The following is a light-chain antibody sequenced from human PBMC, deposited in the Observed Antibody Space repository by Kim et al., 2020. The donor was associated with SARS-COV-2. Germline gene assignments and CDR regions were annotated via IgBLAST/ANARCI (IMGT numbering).Light chain of an antibody. CDR1: QGINSL. Sequence: DIQMTQSPSSVSASVGDRVTIPCRASQGINSLLAWYQQKPGKAPKLLIFPASSLESGVPSRFSGSGSGTDFTLTISSLQPEDFATYFCQQDNNFPLTFGGGTKVDIK. CDR2: PAS. V-gene: IGKV1-12*01. J-gene: IGKJ4*01. CDR3: QQDNNFPLT.